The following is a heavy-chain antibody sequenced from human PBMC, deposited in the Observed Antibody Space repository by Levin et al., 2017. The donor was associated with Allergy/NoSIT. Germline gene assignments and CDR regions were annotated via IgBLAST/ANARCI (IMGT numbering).Heavy chain of an antibody. CDR3: ARDLRAWGYSGYDPYWYFDL. Sequence: PSETLSLTCTVPGGSISSGGYYWSWIRQHPGKGLEWIGYIYYSGSTYYNPSLKSRVTISVDTSKNQFSLKLSSVTAADTAVYYCARDLRAWGYSGYDPYWYFDLWGRGTLVTVSS. CDR2: IYYSGST. CDR1: GGSISSGGYY. J-gene: IGHJ2*01. D-gene: IGHD5-12*01. V-gene: IGHV4-31*03.